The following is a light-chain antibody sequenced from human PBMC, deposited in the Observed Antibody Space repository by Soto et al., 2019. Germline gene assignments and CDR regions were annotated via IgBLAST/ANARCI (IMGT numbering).Light chain of an antibody. J-gene: IGLJ1*01. CDR2: DVS. V-gene: IGLV2-14*01. CDR3: CSYTGSSTLYV. CDR1: SSDVGGYIY. Sequence: QSALTQPASVSGSPGQSITICCTGTSSDVGGYIYVSWYQQHPGKAPKLMIYDVSNRPSGVSNRFSGSKSGNTASLTISGLQAEDEADYYCCSYTGSSTLYVFGTGTKLTVL.